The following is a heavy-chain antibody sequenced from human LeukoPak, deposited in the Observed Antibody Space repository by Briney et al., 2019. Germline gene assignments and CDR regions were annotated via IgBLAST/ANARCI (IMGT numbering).Heavy chain of an antibody. V-gene: IGHV4-31*03. CDR1: GGSINSAGSY. D-gene: IGHD4-17*01. CDR2: IHYSGNT. J-gene: IGHJ4*02. CDR3: VRGSGAYGDHCFDY. Sequence: PSETLSLTCTVSGGSINSAGSYWSWIRQHPGKGLEWIGYIHYSGNTYYNPSLKSRVTISVDTSQNQFSLRLSSVTAADTAVYYCVRGSGAYGDHCFDYWGQGTLVTVSS.